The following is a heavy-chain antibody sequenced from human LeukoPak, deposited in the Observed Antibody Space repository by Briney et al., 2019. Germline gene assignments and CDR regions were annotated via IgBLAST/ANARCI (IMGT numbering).Heavy chain of an antibody. Sequence: PSETLSLTCAVYGGSFSGYYWSWLRQPPGKGLEWIVEINHSGSTSYNPSLKSRVTMSVDTSKNQFSLKLSSVTAADTAVYYCASIDFWSDYLGQGTLVTGFS. V-gene: IGHV4-34*01. CDR3: ASIDFWSDY. CDR2: INHSGST. CDR1: GGSFSGYY. J-gene: IGHJ4*02. D-gene: IGHD3-3*01.